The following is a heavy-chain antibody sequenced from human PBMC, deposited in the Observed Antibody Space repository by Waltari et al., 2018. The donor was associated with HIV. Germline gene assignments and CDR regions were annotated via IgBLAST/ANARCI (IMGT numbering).Heavy chain of an antibody. CDR2: IIPILGLA. J-gene: IGHJ4*02. V-gene: IGHV1-69*04. D-gene: IGHD5-18*01. CDR1: GGTFSSYV. CDR3: ANIGYSYGVDY. Sequence: PGSSVKVSCKATGGTFSSYVFSWVRQAPGQGLEWMGRIIPILGLANYEQKFQGRVTITADKSTSTAYMELSSLRSEDTAVYYCANIGYSYGVDYWGQGTLVTVSS.